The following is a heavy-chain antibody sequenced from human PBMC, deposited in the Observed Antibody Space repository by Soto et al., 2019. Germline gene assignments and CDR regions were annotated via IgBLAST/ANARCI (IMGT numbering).Heavy chain of an antibody. CDR2: INHSGST. V-gene: IGHV4-34*01. CDR3: ACQGRXSGYYARREYYSYGMDV. Sequence: TSETLSLTCAVYGGSFSCYYWSWIRQPPGKGLEWIGEINHSGSTNYNPSLKSRVTISVDTSKNQFSRELSSVTAADTAVYYCACQGRXSGYYARREYYSYGMDVWGQGTTVTVSS. CDR1: GGSFSCYY. D-gene: IGHD3-3*01. J-gene: IGHJ6*02.